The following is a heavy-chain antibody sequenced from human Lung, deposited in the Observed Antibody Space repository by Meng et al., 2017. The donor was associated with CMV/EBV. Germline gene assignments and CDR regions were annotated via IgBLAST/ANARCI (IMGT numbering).Heavy chain of an antibody. CDR1: GGSISHYC. J-gene: IGHJ4*03. D-gene: IGHD4/OR15-4a*01. Sequence: SETLSLTXTVSGGSISHYCWNWIRQPPGKGLEWIGYIYYNRGTNYNPSLKGRVTISLETSKNQFSLKLSSVTAADTAVYYCARGHYGDSSDYFDFWGHGTPVTVSS. CDR2: IYYNRGT. CDR3: ARGHYGDSSDYFDF. V-gene: IGHV4-59*01.